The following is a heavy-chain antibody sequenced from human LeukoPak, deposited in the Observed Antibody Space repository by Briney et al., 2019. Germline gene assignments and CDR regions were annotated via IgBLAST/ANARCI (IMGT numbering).Heavy chain of an antibody. CDR1: GFTFRGYS. CDR3: AGFSVCPRCHFDY. J-gene: IGHJ4*02. CDR2: ISGSGTNI. V-gene: IGHV3-48*04. Sequence: GGSLRLSCAASGFTFRGYSMTWVRQAPGKGLEWVSYISGSGTNIYNADSVNGRFTISRDNAKNTLYLQMNSLRADDTAVYYCAGFSVCPRCHFDYWGQGTLVTVSS. D-gene: IGHD2-8*01.